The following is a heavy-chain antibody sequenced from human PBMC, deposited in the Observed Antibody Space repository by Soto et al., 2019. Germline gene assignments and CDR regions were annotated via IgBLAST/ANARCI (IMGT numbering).Heavy chain of an antibody. CDR2: VSNDGSNK. CDR1: EFTFSSYA. J-gene: IGHJ6*02. V-gene: IGHV3-30*18. Sequence: QVQLVESGGGVVQPGESLRLSCAASEFTFSSYAMHWVRQAPGKGLEWVAVVSNDGSNKYYAYSVKGRFTISRDNSKNTLKLQMNSLRAEETAVYYCAKDQSTNSRSYHALDVWGQGTTVTVSS. CDR3: AKDQSTNSRSYHALDV. D-gene: IGHD2-8*01.